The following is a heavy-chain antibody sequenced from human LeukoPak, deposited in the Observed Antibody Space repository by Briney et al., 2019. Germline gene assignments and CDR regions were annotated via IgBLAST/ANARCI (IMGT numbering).Heavy chain of an antibody. D-gene: IGHD6-13*01. V-gene: IGHV1-2*02. CDR3: ARTRSISRSWYRHIHY. CDR1: GYTFTNYG. Sequence: ASVKVSCKTSGYTFTNYGITWLRQAPGQGLEWMGWINPNSGGTNYAQKFQGRVTMTRDTSISTAYMELSRLSSGDTAVYYCARTRSISRSWYRHIHYWGQGTRVSVPS. J-gene: IGHJ4*02. CDR2: INPNSGGT.